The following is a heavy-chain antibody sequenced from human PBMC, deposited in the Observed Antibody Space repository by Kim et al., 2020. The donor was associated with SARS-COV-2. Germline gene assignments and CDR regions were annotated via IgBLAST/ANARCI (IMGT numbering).Heavy chain of an antibody. V-gene: IGHV3-48*03. CDR3: VSYSDYDYYYGMDV. CDR1: GFTFSRYD. D-gene: IGHD2-21*01. Sequence: GGSLRLSCAASGFTFSRYDMNWVRQAPGKGLEWISYVSSSGYTIYYADSVKGRFTTSRDNAKKSLYLQMNSLRAEDTAVYFCVSYSDYDYYYGMDVWGQGTTVTVS. J-gene: IGHJ6*02. CDR2: VSSSGYTI.